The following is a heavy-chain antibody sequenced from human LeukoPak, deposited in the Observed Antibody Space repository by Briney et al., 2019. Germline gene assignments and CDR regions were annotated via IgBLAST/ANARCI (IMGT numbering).Heavy chain of an antibody. CDR3: VREGFYFFDF. J-gene: IGHJ4*01. CDR1: GFTFTNNF. Sequence: GGSLRLSCAASGFTFTNNFMSWVRQVPGKGLEWVADIKQDGSETTYADSVRGRFTIFRDNAKDSVYLQMNSLRAEDSATYYCVREGFYFFDFWGQGTLVTVSS. CDR2: IKQDGSET. V-gene: IGHV3-7*01.